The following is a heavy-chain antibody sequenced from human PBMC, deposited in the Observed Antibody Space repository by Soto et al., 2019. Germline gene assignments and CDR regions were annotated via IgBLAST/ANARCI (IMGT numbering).Heavy chain of an antibody. CDR3: ASTYEMATIPWFDP. CDR1: GFTFSSYS. J-gene: IGHJ5*02. CDR2: ISSSSYI. V-gene: IGHV3-21*01. Sequence: GGSLRLSCAASGFTFSSYSMNWVRQAPGKGLEWVSSISSSSYIYYADSVKGRFTISRDNAKNSLYLQMNSLRAEDTAVYYCASTYEMATIPWFDPWGQGTLVTVSS. D-gene: IGHD5-12*01.